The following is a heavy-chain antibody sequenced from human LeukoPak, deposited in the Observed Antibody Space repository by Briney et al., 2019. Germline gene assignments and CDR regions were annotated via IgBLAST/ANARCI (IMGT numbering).Heavy chain of an antibody. CDR3: ANGRDGYNLDY. Sequence: GGSLRLSCAASGFTFSSYAMHWVRQAPGKGLEWVAVISYDGSNKYYADSVKGRFTISRDNSKNTLYLQMSNLRAEDTAVYYCANGRDGYNLDYWGQGTLVTVSS. V-gene: IGHV3-30-3*01. CDR2: ISYDGSNK. D-gene: IGHD5-24*01. J-gene: IGHJ4*02. CDR1: GFTFSSYA.